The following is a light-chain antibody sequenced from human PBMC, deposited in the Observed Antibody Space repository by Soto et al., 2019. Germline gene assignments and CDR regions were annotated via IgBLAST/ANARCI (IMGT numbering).Light chain of an antibody. CDR2: STN. CDR3: AAWDGSLSGYV. V-gene: IGLV1-44*01. J-gene: IGLJ1*01. Sequence: QSALAQPPSASGTPGQRVTISCSGSSSNIGRDTVNWYQQLPGTAPKLLIYSTNQRPSGVPDRFSGSKSGTSASLAISGLQSEDEADYYCAAWDGSLSGYVFGTGTQVTVL. CDR1: SSNIGRDT.